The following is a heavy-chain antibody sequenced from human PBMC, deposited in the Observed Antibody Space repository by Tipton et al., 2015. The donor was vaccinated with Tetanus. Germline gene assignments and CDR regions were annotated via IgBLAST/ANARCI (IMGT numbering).Heavy chain of an antibody. V-gene: IGHV4-59*01. D-gene: IGHD3-10*01. CDR3: ARSKLLWFGESLSGFDS. CDR1: GGSITKDY. J-gene: IGHJ4*02. CDR2: ISHSGSP. Sequence: TLSLTCNVSGGSITKDYWSWIRQSPGKTLEWIGYISHSGSPNYNPSLKSRATVSVDTSKNQFSLDLTSVTAADTAVYYCARSKLLWFGESLSGFDSWGQGTLVTVSA.